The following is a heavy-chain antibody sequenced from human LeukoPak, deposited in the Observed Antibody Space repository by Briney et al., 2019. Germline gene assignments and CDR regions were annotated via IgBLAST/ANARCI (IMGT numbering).Heavy chain of an antibody. CDR2: ISGSGGST. Sequence: GGSLRLSCAASGFTFSSYAMSWVRQAPGKGLEWVSAISGSGGSTYYADSVKGRFTISRDNSKNTLYLQMNSLRAEDTAVYYCAKEGSDYDFWSGPINFDYWGQGTLVTVSS. CDR3: AKEGSDYDFWSGPINFDY. CDR1: GFTFSSYA. D-gene: IGHD3-3*01. V-gene: IGHV3-23*01. J-gene: IGHJ4*02.